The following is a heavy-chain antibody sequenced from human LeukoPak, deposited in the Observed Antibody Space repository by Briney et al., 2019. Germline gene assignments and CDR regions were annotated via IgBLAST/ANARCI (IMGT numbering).Heavy chain of an antibody. CDR1: GCSISSNSYY. J-gene: IGHJ4*02. D-gene: IGHD3-10*01. CDR3: ARTRYYYNSRSYGAPYYFDY. Sequence: PSETLSLTCAVSGCSISSNSYYWGWIRQPPGKGLEWIGSIYYSGSTYYNPSLKSLVTISVDTSKNQFSLRLSSVTAADTAVYYCARTRYYYNSRSYGAPYYFDYWGQGTLVTVSS. CDR2: IYYSGST. V-gene: IGHV4-39*01.